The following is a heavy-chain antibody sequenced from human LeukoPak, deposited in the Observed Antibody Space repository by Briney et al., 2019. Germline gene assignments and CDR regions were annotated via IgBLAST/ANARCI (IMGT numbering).Heavy chain of an antibody. CDR2: ISYDGSK. CDR1: GFTFSSYG. Sequence: GVSLRLSCAASGFTFSSYGIHWVRQAPGKGLELVAVISYDGSKYYADSVKGRFTISRDNSKNTLYLQMNSLRTEDTAVYSCAKDRWAYCGGDCFLDYWGQGTLATVSS. CDR3: AKDRWAYCGGDCFLDY. V-gene: IGHV3-30*18. J-gene: IGHJ4*02. D-gene: IGHD2-21*02.